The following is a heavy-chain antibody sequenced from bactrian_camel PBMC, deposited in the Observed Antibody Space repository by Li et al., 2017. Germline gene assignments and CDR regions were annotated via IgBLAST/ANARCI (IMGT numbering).Heavy chain of an antibody. Sequence: HVQLVESGGGSVEAGGSRRLSCATSAITYSMYCMAWFRQAPGKEREGVAFIDTSGATNYAYSVAGRFTISKDNAKNTLYLQMNSLKPEDTAMYYCAAEEITYRRKRELGASGVCGDFTLWGQGTQVTVSS. CDR1: AITYSMYC. D-gene: IGHD1*01. V-gene: IGHV3S53*01. J-gene: IGHJ4*01. CDR3: AAEEITYRRKRELGASGVCGDFTL. CDR2: IDTSGAT.